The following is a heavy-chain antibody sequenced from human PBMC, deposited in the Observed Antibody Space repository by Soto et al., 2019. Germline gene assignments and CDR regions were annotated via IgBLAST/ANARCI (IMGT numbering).Heavy chain of an antibody. CDR1: GHAXTSYC. J-gene: IGHJ5*02. D-gene: IGHD3-3*01. CDR3: ARRFGDDFWSGYFNWFDP. Sequence: ASVKFSFNGSGHAXTSYCISCVLQAPGQVLEWMGWISAYTGNTNEAQKLQDRDTMTTDTSTSTAYMEVRSLRSDDTAVYYCARRFGDDFWSGYFNWFDPWGQVTLVTVSS. V-gene: IGHV1-18*04. CDR2: ISAYTGNT.